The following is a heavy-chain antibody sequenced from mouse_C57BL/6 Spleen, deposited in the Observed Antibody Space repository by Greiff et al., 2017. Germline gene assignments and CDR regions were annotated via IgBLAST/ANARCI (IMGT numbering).Heavy chain of an antibody. CDR1: GFTFSDYG. D-gene: IGHD1-1*01. CDR3: ARGYGSSPYAMDY. Sequence: EVMLVESGGGLVKPGGSLKLSCAASGFTFSDYGMHWVRQAPEKGLEWVAYISSGSSTIYYADTVKGRFTISRDNAKNTLFLQMTSLRSEDTAMYYCARGYGSSPYAMDYWGQGTSVTVSS. J-gene: IGHJ4*01. V-gene: IGHV5-17*01. CDR2: ISSGSSTI.